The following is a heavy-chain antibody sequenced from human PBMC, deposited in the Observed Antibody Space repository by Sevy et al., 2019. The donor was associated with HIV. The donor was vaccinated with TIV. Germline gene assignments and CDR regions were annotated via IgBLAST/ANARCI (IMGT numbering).Heavy chain of an antibody. CDR2: LSFGCGEI. V-gene: IGHV3-23*01. Sequence: GGSLRLSCAASGFTFSKYSMSWVRQPPGKGLEWVSTLSFGCGEINYADSVKGRFTISRDNSKSSVYLQMNNLRPEDTAVYYSARDGSTKPHDYWGQGTLVTVSS. CDR1: GFTFSKYS. CDR3: ARDGSTKPHDY. D-gene: IGHD1-26*01. J-gene: IGHJ4*02.